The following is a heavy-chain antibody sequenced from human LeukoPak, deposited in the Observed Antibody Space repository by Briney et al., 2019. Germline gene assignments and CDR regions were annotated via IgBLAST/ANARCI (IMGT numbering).Heavy chain of an antibody. CDR3: AKGSGSSWRRCDY. J-gene: IGHJ4*02. CDR2: ISGSGGST. CDR1: GFTFSTYA. V-gene: IGHV3-23*01. Sequence: HAGGSLRLSCAASGFTFSTYALTWVRQAPGKGLEWVSAISGSGGSTYYADSVKGRFTISRDNSKNTLYLQMNSLRAEDTAVYYCAKGSGSSWRRCDYWGQGTLVTVSS. D-gene: IGHD6-13*01.